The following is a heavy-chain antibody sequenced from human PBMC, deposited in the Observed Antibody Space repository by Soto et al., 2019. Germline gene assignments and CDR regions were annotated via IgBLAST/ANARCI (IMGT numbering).Heavy chain of an antibody. J-gene: IGHJ6*02. CDR1: GGSISSGGYY. CDR2: IYYSWST. CDR3: ARDQRVKSMVRGVPCGMDV. Sequence: QVQLQESGPGLVKPSQTLSLTCTVSGGSISSGGYYWSWIRQHTGKGLEWIGYIYYSWSTYYNPSLKIRVTLSVDTSQNQFSLKLSSVTAADTAVYYCARDQRVKSMVRGVPCGMDVWGQGTTVTVSS. D-gene: IGHD3-10*01. V-gene: IGHV4-31*03.